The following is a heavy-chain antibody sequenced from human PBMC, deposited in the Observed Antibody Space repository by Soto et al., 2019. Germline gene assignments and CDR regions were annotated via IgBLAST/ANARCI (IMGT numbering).Heavy chain of an antibody. Sequence: SVKVSCKASGGTFSSYAISWVRQAPGQGLEWMGGIIPIFGTANYAQKFQGRVTITADESTSTAYMELSSLRSEDTAVYYCARVGASRRGAYYGMDVWGQGTTVTVSS. V-gene: IGHV1-69*13. D-gene: IGHD1-26*01. CDR2: IIPIFGTA. CDR1: GGTFSSYA. J-gene: IGHJ6*02. CDR3: ARVGASRRGAYYGMDV.